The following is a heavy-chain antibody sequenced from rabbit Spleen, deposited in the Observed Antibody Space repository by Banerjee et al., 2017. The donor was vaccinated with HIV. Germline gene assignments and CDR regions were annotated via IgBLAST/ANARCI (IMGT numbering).Heavy chain of an antibody. V-gene: IGHV1S40*01. CDR1: GFSFSGSYS. J-gene: IGHJ4*01. Sequence: QSLEESGGDLVKLGASLTLTCTASGFSFSGSYSMCWVRQAPGKGLEWIACIYVGSSGDTAYASWAKGRFTISKTSSTTVTLQMTSLTAADTATYFCAREYSSSSYALYLWGPGTLVTVS. CDR2: IYVGSSGDT. D-gene: IGHD1-1*01. CDR3: AREYSSSSYALYL.